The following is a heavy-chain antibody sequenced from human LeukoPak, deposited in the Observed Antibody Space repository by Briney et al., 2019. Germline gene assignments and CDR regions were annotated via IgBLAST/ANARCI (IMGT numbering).Heavy chain of an antibody. D-gene: IGHD5-12*01. J-gene: IGHJ4*02. CDR1: GVTFSSYE. V-gene: IGHV3-7*01. Sequence: PGGSLRLSCAASGVTFSSYEMNWVRQAPGKGLEWVANIKQDGSEKNYVDSVKGRFTISRDNAKNSLYLQMNSLRAEDTAVYYCARRGSGYDLVGYFDYWGQGTLVTVSS. CDR3: ARRGSGYDLVGYFDY. CDR2: IKQDGSEK.